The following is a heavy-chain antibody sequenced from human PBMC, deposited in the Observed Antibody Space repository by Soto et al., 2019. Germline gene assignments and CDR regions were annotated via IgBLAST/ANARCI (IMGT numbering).Heavy chain of an antibody. V-gene: IGHV3-23*01. CDR2: ISGSGGST. CDR1: GFTFSSYA. CDR3: ARRGSGSYYDY. D-gene: IGHD1-26*01. J-gene: IGHJ4*02. Sequence: EVQLLESGGGLVQPGGSLRLSCAASGFTFSSYAVRWVRQAPGKGLEWVSAISGSGGSTYYADSVKGRFTISRDNSKNTLSLQMNSLRAEDTAVYYCARRGSGSYYDYWGQGTLVTVSS.